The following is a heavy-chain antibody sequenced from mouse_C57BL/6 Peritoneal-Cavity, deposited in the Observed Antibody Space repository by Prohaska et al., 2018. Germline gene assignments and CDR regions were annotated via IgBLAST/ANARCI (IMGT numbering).Heavy chain of an antibody. D-gene: IGHD1-1*01. V-gene: IGHV1-15*01. Sequence: GAELVRPGASVTLSCKASGYTFTDYEMHWVKQTPVHGLEWIGAIDPETGGTAYNQKFKGKAILTADKSSSTAYMELRSLTSEDSAVYYCTRDYGSSLYAIDYCGQGTSVTVSS. J-gene: IGHJ4*01. CDR2: IDPETGGT. CDR1: GYTFTDYE. CDR3: TRDYGSSLYAIDY.